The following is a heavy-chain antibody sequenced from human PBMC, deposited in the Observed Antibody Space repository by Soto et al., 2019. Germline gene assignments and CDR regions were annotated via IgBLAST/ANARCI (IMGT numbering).Heavy chain of an antibody. J-gene: IGHJ4*02. Sequence: QVQLQESGPGLVKPSGTLSLTCTVSGGSISSYYWCWIRQPPGKGLEWIGYIYYSGSTNYNPSLKSRVTMSVDKDTHQFSLKLSSVTAADTAVYYCASLSIAARRSFDYWGQGTLVTVSS. D-gene: IGHD6-6*01. V-gene: IGHV4-59*01. CDR1: GGSISSYY. CDR3: ASLSIAARRSFDY. CDR2: IYYSGST.